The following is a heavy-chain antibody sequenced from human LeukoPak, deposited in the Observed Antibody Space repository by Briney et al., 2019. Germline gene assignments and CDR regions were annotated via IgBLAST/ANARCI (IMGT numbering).Heavy chain of an antibody. Sequence: PGGSLRLSCAASGFTFSDYYMSWIRQAPGKGLEWVSYISSSGSTIYYADSVKGRFTISRDNAKNSLYLQMSSLRAEDTAVYYCARSPFVYGDEYYFDYWGQGTLVTVSS. CDR1: GFTFSDYY. J-gene: IGHJ4*02. D-gene: IGHD4-17*01. CDR3: ARSPFVYGDEYYFDY. CDR2: ISSSGSTI. V-gene: IGHV3-11*01.